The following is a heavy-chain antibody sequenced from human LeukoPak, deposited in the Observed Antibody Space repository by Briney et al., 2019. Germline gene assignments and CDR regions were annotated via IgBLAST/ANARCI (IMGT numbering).Heavy chain of an antibody. V-gene: IGHV6-1*01. CDR3: GRGHSGYTDS. CDR2: TYYRSKWYD. CDR1: GDSVSSNSAV. Sequence: SQTLSLTSAISGDSVSSNSAVWNWIRQSPSRGLEWLGRTYYRSKWYDAYAESVKSRITIKPDTSRNQFSLQLDSVTPEDTAVYYCGRGHSGYTDSWGKGTLVTVSS. D-gene: IGHD5-12*01. J-gene: IGHJ4*02.